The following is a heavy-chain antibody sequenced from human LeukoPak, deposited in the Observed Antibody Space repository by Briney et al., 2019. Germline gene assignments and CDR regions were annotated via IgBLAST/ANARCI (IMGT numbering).Heavy chain of an antibody. V-gene: IGHV6-1*01. D-gene: IGHD1-1*01. CDR1: GDSLFSNGVA. CDR2: TFCTSKCYN. J-gene: IGHJ3*02. Sequence: SQTLSLTCAISGDSLFSNGVAWNWIRQSPLRDLEWLGRTFCTSKCYNEYAVYVRSRVTINPDTSKNQFSLQLSSLTPEDSAIYYCARGHNSAFDIWGQGTMVTVSS. CDR3: ARGHNSAFDI.